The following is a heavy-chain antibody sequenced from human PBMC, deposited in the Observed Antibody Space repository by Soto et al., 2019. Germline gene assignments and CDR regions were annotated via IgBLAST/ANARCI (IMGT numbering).Heavy chain of an antibody. V-gene: IGHV3-21*01. CDR2: ISSSSSYI. Sequence: ESGGGLVKPGGSLRLSCAASGFTFSSYSMNWVRQAPGKGLEWVSSISSSSSYIYYADSVKGRFTISRDNAKNSLYLQMNSLRAEDTAVYYCARDPDSSSPFDYWGQGTLVTVSS. CDR1: GFTFSSYS. D-gene: IGHD6-6*01. CDR3: ARDPDSSSPFDY. J-gene: IGHJ4*02.